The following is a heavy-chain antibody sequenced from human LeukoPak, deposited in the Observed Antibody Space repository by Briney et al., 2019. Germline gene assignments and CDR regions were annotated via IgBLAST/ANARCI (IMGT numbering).Heavy chain of an antibody. CDR2: IYHSGST. V-gene: IGHV4-30-2*01. Sequence: SETLSLTCAVSGGSISSGGYSWSWIRQPPGKGLEWIGYIYHSGSTYYNPSLKSRVTISVDTSKNQFSLKLSSVTAADTAVYYCARGTMYYYDSSGYPLDAFDIWGQGTMVTVSS. D-gene: IGHD3-22*01. J-gene: IGHJ3*02. CDR3: ARGTMYYYDSSGYPLDAFDI. CDR1: GGSISSGGYS.